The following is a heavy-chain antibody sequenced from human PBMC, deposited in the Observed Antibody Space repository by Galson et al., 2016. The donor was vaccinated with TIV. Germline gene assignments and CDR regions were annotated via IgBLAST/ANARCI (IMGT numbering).Heavy chain of an antibody. CDR2: ISPMLDTT. CDR3: ASDRNTALDTYHQYYGMDV. V-gene: IGHV1-69*13. CDR1: GGTVNNYG. Sequence: SVKVSCKATGGTVNNYGVSWVRQAPGQGLEWMGGISPMLDTTNYAQKFQGRVTITAGESSTTVYMELNSLRSGDTAVYYCASDRNTALDTYHQYYGMDVCGPGTTATVAS. D-gene: IGHD5-18*01. J-gene: IGHJ6*02.